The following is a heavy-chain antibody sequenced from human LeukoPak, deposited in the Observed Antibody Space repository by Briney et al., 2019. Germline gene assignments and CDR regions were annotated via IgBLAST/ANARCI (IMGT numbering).Heavy chain of an antibody. V-gene: IGHV3-23*01. Sequence: GGSLRLSCEASEFTFSDYGMSWVRQAPGKGLEWVASISGSGSTQYADSVQGRFAISRDNSKSTLYLQMNSLRVEDTAIYFCARDPNGDYIGTFDMWGRGTMVSVSS. CDR3: ARDPNGDYIGTFDM. D-gene: IGHD4-17*01. CDR2: ISGSGST. J-gene: IGHJ3*02. CDR1: EFTFSDYG.